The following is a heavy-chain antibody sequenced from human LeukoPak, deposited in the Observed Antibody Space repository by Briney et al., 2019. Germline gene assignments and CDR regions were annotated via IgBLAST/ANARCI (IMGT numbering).Heavy chain of an antibody. CDR1: GGSISSSSYY. CDR2: IYYSGST. J-gene: IGHJ4*02. Sequence: SETLSLTCTVSGGSISSSSYYWGWIRQPPGKGLEWIGSIYYSGSTYYNPSLKSRVTISVDTSKNQFSLKLSSVTAADTAVYYCARSRGDSYYYEGRFDYWGRGTLVTVSS. V-gene: IGHV4-39*01. CDR3: ARSRGDSYYYEGRFDY. D-gene: IGHD3-22*01.